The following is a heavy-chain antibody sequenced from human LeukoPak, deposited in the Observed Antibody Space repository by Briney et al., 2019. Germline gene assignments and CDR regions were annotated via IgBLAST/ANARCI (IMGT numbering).Heavy chain of an antibody. D-gene: IGHD1-26*01. CDR2: ISNTGSPI. V-gene: IGHV3-48*03. CDR3: ARGGNYAPFDY. CDR1: GFTFRNGE. J-gene: IGHJ4*02. Sequence: PGGSLRLSCVVSGFTFRNGEMNWVRQAPGKGLEWIAYISNTGSPIHYRDSVKGRFTISRDNAQSSLFLQMNSLRPDDTAIYYCARGGNYAPFDYWGQGALVAVSS.